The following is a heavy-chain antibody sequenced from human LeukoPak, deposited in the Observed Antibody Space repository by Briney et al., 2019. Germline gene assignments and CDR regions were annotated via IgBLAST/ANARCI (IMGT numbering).Heavy chain of an antibody. CDR3: ARGHYDSSLEAFDI. CDR1: GGSISSYY. Sequence: SETLSLTCTVSGGSISSYYWSWIRQPAGKGLEWIGRIYTSGSTNYNPSLKSRVTISVDRSKNQFSLKLSSVTAADTVVYYCARGHYDSSLEAFDIWGQGTMVTVSS. CDR2: IYTSGST. D-gene: IGHD3-22*01. J-gene: IGHJ3*02. V-gene: IGHV4-4*07.